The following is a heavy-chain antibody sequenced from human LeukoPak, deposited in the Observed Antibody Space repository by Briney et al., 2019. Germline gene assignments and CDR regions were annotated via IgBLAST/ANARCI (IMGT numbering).Heavy chain of an antibody. CDR2: ISYDGSNK. Sequence: PGGSLRLSCAASGFSFSSYGMHWVRQAPGKGLEWVAVISYDGSNKYYADSVKGRFTISRDNSKNTLYLQMNSLRAEDTAVYYCAKDGPYGSGSYYTPVYWGQGTLVTVSS. D-gene: IGHD3-10*01. CDR1: GFSFSSYG. CDR3: AKDGPYGSGSYYTPVY. V-gene: IGHV3-30*18. J-gene: IGHJ4*02.